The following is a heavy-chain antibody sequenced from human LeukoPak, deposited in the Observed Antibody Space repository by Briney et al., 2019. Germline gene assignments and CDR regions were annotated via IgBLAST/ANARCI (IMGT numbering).Heavy chain of an antibody. Sequence: GGSLRLSCAASGFTFSSYSMNWVRQAPGKGLEWVSSISSSSSYIYYADSVKGRFTISRDNAKNSLYLQMNSLRAEDMAVYYCARVGGRTLGNKYFDYWGQGTLVTVSS. CDR3: ARVGGRTLGNKYFDY. J-gene: IGHJ4*02. D-gene: IGHD3-16*01. CDR2: ISSSSSYI. CDR1: GFTFSSYS. V-gene: IGHV3-21*01.